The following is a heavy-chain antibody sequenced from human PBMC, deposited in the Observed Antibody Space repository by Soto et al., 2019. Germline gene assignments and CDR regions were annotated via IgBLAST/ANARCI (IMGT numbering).Heavy chain of an antibody. V-gene: IGHV3-23*01. CDR3: AKDLILDIVAIHPFDI. D-gene: IGHD5-12*01. CDR2: ISGSGGST. CDR1: GFTFSSYA. J-gene: IGHJ3*02. Sequence: PGGSLRLSCAASGFTFSSYAMRWVCQAPGKGLEWVSAISGSGGSTYYADSVKGRFTISRDNSKNTLYLQMNSLRAEDTAVYYCAKDLILDIVAIHPFDIWGQGTMVTVSS.